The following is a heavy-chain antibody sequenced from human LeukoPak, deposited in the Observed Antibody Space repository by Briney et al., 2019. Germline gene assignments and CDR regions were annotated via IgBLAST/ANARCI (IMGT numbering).Heavy chain of an antibody. CDR1: GYTFTGYY. Sequence: ASVKVSCKASGYTFTGYYMHWVRQAPGQGLEWMGWINPNSGGTNYAQKFQGRVTTTRDTSISTAYMELSRLRSDDTAVYYCASNYYGSGSYVSWFDPWGQGTLVTVSS. D-gene: IGHD3-10*01. CDR2: INPNSGGT. J-gene: IGHJ5*02. CDR3: ASNYYGSGSYVSWFDP. V-gene: IGHV1-2*02.